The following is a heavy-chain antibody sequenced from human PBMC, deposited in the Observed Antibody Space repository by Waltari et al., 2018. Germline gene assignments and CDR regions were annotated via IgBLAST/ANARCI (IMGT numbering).Heavy chain of an antibody. D-gene: IGHD3-16*01. CDR3: ARGPSHGGFDY. CDR2: IKPKIGDT. J-gene: IGHJ4*02. V-gene: IGHV1-2*02. Sequence: QVQVVQSGAEVKKPGASVSVSCRASGYTFIDYYMHWLRQAPGQGLEWMGWIKPKIGDTRSAQSFQGRVTMTRDTSINTVYMELRSLRSDDTAVYYCARGPSHGGFDYWGQGTLVTVSS. CDR1: GYTFIDYY.